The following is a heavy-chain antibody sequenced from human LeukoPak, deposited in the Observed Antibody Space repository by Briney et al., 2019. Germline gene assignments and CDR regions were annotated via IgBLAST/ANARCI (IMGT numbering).Heavy chain of an antibody. CDR2: INPSGGST. CDR1: GYTFTSYY. J-gene: IGHJ1*01. D-gene: IGHD2-21*02. V-gene: IGHV1-46*01. Sequence: ASVKVSCKASGYTFTSYYMHWVRQAPGQGLEWMGIINPSGGSTSYAQKFQGRVTMTRDTSTSTVYMELSSLRSEDTAVYYCAREAYCGGDCYPKYFQHWGQGTLVTVFS. CDR3: AREAYCGGDCYPKYFQH.